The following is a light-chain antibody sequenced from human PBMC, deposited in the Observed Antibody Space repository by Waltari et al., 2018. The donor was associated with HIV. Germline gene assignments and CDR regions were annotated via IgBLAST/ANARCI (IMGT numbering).Light chain of an antibody. CDR3: QQYYSNCLT. V-gene: IGKV4-1*01. Sequence: DIVMTQSPDSLALSLGDRATINCKSSQSVLQSSDNKNKKNYLAWYQQKPGQPPKLLIYWASTRESGVPDRFSGSGSGTDFTLTISSLQAEDVAVYYCQQYYSNCLTFGGGTRVEIK. CDR2: WAS. CDR1: QSVLQSSDNKNKKNY. J-gene: IGKJ4*01.